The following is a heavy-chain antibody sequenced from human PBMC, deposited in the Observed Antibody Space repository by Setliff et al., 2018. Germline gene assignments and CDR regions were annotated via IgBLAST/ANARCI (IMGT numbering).Heavy chain of an antibody. CDR2: IHPSGST. V-gene: IGHV4-59*10. J-gene: IGHJ5*02. CDR1: GDSFSDYY. CDR3: ARALRSPLGGTAFVPVHFDP. Sequence: SETLSLTCAVYGDSFSDYYWSWIRKPAGKGLEWIGRIHPSGSTNYNPSLKSRVTISVDTSKNQFSLKVSSVTAADTAVYYCARALRSPLGGTAFVPVHFDPWGQGILVTVSS. D-gene: IGHD3-16*01.